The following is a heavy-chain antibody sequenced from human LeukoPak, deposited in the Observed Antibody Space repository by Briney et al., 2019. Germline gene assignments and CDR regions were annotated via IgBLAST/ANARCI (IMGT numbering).Heavy chain of an antibody. V-gene: IGHV4-59*08. Sequence: SETLSLTCTVSGGSISSYYWSWIRQPPGKGLERIGYLYYSGSTNYNPSLKSRVTISVDTARNQFSLKLSSVTAADTAVYYCARLGSSSGYYYYYMDVWGEGTTVTVSS. J-gene: IGHJ6*03. CDR3: ARLGSSSGYYYYYMDV. D-gene: IGHD6-6*01. CDR1: GGSISSYY. CDR2: LYYSGST.